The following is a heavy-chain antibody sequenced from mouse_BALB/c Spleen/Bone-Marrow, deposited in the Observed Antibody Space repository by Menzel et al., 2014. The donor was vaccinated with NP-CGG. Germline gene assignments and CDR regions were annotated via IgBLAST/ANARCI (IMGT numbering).Heavy chain of an antibody. V-gene: IGHV1-54*01. CDR2: INPGSGGT. J-gene: IGHJ4*01. CDR3: VRELVRGMDY. Sequence: LVESGAELVGPGTSVKVSCKASGYAFTNYFIEWVKQRPGQGLEWIGVINPGSGGTNYNEEFKGKATLTADKSSSTAYMQLSSLTSDDSAVYFCVRELVRGMDYWGQGTSVTVAS. CDR1: GYAFTNYF. D-gene: IGHD1-1*01.